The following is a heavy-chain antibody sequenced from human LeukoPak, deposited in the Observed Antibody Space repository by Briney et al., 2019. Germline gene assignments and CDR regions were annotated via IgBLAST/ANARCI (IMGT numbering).Heavy chain of an antibody. CDR1: AFTFSNYW. J-gene: IGHJ4*02. CDR2: INTDASST. CDR3: ARDTPIQPTCYFDY. Sequence: GGSLRLSCATSAFTFSNYWMHWVRQAPGKGLVWVSRINTDASSTTYADSVKGRFTISRDSAKSTLYLQMSSLRAEDTAVYYCARDTPIQPTCYFDYWGQGTLVIVSS. V-gene: IGHV3-74*03. D-gene: IGHD5-18*01.